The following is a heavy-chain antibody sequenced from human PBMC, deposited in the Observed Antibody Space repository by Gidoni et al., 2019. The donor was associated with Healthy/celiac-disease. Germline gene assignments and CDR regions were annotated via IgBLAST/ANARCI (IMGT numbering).Heavy chain of an antibody. D-gene: IGHD3-3*01. V-gene: IGHV4-39*01. Sequence: SISSSSYYWGWIRQPPGKGLEWIGSIYYSGSTYYNPSLKSRVTISVDTSKNQFSLKLSSVTAADTAVYYCARTSYDFWSGYYGYWGQGTLVTVSS. CDR3: ARTSYDFWSGYYGY. J-gene: IGHJ4*02. CDR1: SISSSSYY. CDR2: IYYSGST.